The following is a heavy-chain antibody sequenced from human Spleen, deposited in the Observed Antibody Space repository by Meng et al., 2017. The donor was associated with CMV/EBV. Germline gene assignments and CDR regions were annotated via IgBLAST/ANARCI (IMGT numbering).Heavy chain of an antibody. V-gene: IGHV3-48*03. CDR3: ARVGCTNGICPWDY. D-gene: IGHD2-8*01. Sequence: GESLKISCAASGFTFSDYEMNWVRQAPGKGLEWVSYISSSGFTIYYADSVKSRFTISRDNAKNSLHLQMNSLRAEDTAVYYCARVGCTNGICPWDYWGQGTLVTVSS. CDR2: ISSSGFTI. J-gene: IGHJ4*02. CDR1: GFTFSDYE.